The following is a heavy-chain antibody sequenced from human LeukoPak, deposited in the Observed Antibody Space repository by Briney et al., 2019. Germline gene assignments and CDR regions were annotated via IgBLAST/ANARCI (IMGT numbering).Heavy chain of an antibody. D-gene: IGHD6-13*01. CDR1: GFTFSNYA. CDR3: ARAPDPGYSSSWFGLSDY. Sequence: GGSLRLSCAASGFTFSNYAMHWVRQAPGKGLEWVAVISYDGSNKYYADSVKGRFTISRDNSKNTLYLQMNSLRAEDTAVYYCARAPDPGYSSSWFGLSDYWGQGTLVTVSS. V-gene: IGHV3-30-3*01. J-gene: IGHJ4*02. CDR2: ISYDGSNK.